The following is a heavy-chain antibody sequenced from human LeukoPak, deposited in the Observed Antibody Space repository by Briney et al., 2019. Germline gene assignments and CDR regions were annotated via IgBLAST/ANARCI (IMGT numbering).Heavy chain of an antibody. J-gene: IGHJ6*03. D-gene: IGHD1-26*01. CDR1: GGSISSYY. V-gene: IGHV4-4*09. CDR3: ASLYSGSLYYYYMDV. Sequence: SETLSLTCTVSGGSISSYYWSWIRQPPGKGLAWIGYIYTSGSTNYNPSLKSRVTISVDTSKNQFSLKLSSVTAADTAVYYCASLYSGSLYYYYMDVWGKGTTVTVSS. CDR2: IYTSGST.